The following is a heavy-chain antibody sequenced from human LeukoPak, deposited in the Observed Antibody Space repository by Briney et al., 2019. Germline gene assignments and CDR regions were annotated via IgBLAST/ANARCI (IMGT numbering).Heavy chain of an antibody. CDR2: IYHSGST. J-gene: IGHJ4*02. Sequence: SETLSLTCAVSGGSISSSNWWSWVRQPPGKGLEWIGEIYHSGSTNYNPSLKSRVTISVDKSKNQFSLKLSSMTAADTAVYYCARSYYDILTGYFDWGQGTLVTVSS. CDR3: ARSYYDILTGYFD. CDR1: GGSISSSNW. D-gene: IGHD3-9*01. V-gene: IGHV4-4*02.